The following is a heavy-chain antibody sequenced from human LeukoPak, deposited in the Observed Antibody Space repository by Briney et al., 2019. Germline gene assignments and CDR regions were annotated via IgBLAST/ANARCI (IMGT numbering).Heavy chain of an antibody. D-gene: IGHD6-6*01. J-gene: IGHJ1*01. Sequence: GESLKVSCKGSGYSFTSYWIGWVRQMPGKGLEWMGIIYPGDSDTRYSPSFQGQVTISADKSISTAYLQWSSLKASDTAMYYCARGAARRFEYFQHWGQGTLVTVSS. V-gene: IGHV5-51*01. CDR2: IYPGDSDT. CDR1: GYSFTSYW. CDR3: ARGAARRFEYFQH.